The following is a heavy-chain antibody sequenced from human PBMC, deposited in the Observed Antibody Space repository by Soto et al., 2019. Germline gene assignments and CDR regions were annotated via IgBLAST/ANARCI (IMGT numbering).Heavy chain of an antibody. Sequence: SETLSLTCTVSGGSISSSHYYWGWIRQPPGKGLEWIGSIYYSGSTYYNPSLKSRVTISVDTSKNQFSLKLSSVTAADTAVYYCARFSGSYYYAMDVWGQGSTVTVSS. CDR1: GGSISSSHYY. CDR2: IYYSGST. CDR3: ARFSGSYYYAMDV. D-gene: IGHD6-19*01. V-gene: IGHV4-39*01. J-gene: IGHJ6*02.